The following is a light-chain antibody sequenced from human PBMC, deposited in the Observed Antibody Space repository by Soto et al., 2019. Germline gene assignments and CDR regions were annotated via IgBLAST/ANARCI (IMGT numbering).Light chain of an antibody. V-gene: IGKV1-39*01. J-gene: IGKJ1*01. CDR2: AAS. CDR1: QSISSH. CDR3: QQSYITLWT. Sequence: DIQMTQSPSSLSASVGDRVTITCRASQSISSHLNWYQQKPGKAPKLLIYAASNLQSEVPSRFSGSGSGTDFTLTISSLQPEDFATYYCQQSYITLWTFGQGTKVEIK.